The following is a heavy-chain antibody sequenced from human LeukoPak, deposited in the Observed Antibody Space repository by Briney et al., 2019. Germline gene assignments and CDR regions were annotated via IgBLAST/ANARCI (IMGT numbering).Heavy chain of an antibody. CDR1: GGSFSGYY. Sequence: SETLSLTCAVYGGSFSGYYWSWIRQPPGKGLEWIGEINHSGSTNYNPSLRSRVTISVDTSKNQFSLKLSSVTAADTAVYYCARRYLGYCSGGSCFLRGRIDYWGQGTLVTVSS. CDR3: ARRYLGYCSGGSCFLRGRIDY. J-gene: IGHJ4*02. CDR2: INHSGST. D-gene: IGHD2-15*01. V-gene: IGHV4-34*01.